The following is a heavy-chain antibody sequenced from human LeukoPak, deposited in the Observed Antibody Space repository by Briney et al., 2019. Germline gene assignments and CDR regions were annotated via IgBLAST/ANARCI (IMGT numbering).Heavy chain of an antibody. V-gene: IGHV3-48*03. D-gene: IGHD3-10*01. J-gene: IGHJ4*02. CDR1: GFTFSSYE. Sequence: GGSLRLSCAASGFTFSSYEMNWVRQAPGKGLEWVSYISSSGSTIYYADSVKGRFTISRDNAKNSLYLQMNSLRAEDTAVYYCAREAYYYGSGSYFPFDYWGQGTLVTVSS. CDR3: AREAYYYGSGSYFPFDY. CDR2: ISSSGSTI.